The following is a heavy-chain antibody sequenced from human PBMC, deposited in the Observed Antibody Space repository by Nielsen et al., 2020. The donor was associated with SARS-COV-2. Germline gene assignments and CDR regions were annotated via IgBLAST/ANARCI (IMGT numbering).Heavy chain of an antibody. CDR1: GFMFSTYA. J-gene: IGHJ6*01. Sequence: GESLKISCAASGFMFSTYAMSWVRQAPGKGLEWVSGIIGSGGRTHYADSVEGRFTISRDNSKNTLYLQMNSLHQGPIGLPPGTLLQEHLWG. CDR2: IIGSGGRT. CDR3: TLLQEHL. V-gene: IGHV3-23*01.